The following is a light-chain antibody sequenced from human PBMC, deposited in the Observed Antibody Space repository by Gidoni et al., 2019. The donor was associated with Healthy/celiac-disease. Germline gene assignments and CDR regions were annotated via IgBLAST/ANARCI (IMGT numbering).Light chain of an antibody. CDR2: DAS. CDR1: QDISNY. J-gene: IGKJ5*01. Sequence: DIQMTQSPSSLSASVGDRVTITCQASQDISNYLTWYQQKPGKDPKFLIYDASNLETGVPSRFSGSGSGTDFTFTISSLQPEDIATYYCQQYDNLPSFXXXTRLEIK. V-gene: IGKV1-33*01. CDR3: QQYDNLPS.